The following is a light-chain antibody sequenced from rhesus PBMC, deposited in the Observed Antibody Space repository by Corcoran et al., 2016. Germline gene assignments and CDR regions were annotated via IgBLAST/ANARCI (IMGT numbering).Light chain of an antibody. Sequence: DIVMTQTPLSLPVTPGEPASISCRYSQSLLDSEDGHTYLDWYLQKQGQSPQLLIYEVSNRASGGPDRFCGSVSDTDFTLKISRVGTEYFGVYYCMQALEFPLTFGGGTKVGIK. J-gene: IGKJ4*01. CDR3: MQALEFPLT. CDR1: QSLLDSEDGHTY. CDR2: EVS. V-gene: IGKV2-104*02.